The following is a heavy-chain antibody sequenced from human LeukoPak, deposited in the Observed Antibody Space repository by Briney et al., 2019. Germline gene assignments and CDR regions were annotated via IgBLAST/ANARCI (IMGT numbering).Heavy chain of an antibody. D-gene: IGHD1-26*01. J-gene: IGHJ4*02. CDR3: ARDRLSVGATHFFDY. CDR2: IYYSGST. V-gene: IGHV4-39*07. Sequence: SETLSLTCTVSGGSISSSSYYWGWIRQPPGKGLEWIGSIYYSGSTYYNPSLKSRVTISVDTSKNQFSLKLSSVTAADTAVYYCARDRLSVGATHFFDYWGQGTLVTVSS. CDR1: GGSISSSSYY.